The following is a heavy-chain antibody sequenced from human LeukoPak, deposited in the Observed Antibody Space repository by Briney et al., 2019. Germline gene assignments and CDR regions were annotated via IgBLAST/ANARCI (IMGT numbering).Heavy chain of an antibody. CDR2: IYPGDSDT. V-gene: IGHV5-51*01. CDR3: ASGAAMIQPGDAFDI. J-gene: IGHJ3*02. Sequence: GESLKISCKGSGYSFTSYWIGWVRQMPGKGLEWMGIIYPGDSDTRYSPSFQGQVTISADKSISTAYLQWSSLKASGTAMYYCASGAAMIQPGDAFDIWGQGTMVTVSS. D-gene: IGHD5-18*01. CDR1: GYSFTSYW.